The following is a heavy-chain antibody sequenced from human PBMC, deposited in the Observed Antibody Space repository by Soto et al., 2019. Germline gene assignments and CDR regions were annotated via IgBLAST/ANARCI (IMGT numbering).Heavy chain of an antibody. J-gene: IGHJ4*02. CDR1: GGIFSNYG. D-gene: IGHD2-15*01. CDR3: ARYCPSQHRPDN. V-gene: IGHV3-33*01. CDR2: ILCGRPNR. Sequence: GGSLRLSCEASGGIFSNYGMTWVRQAPGKGLQRVAIILCGRPNRYYADSVEGRFTISRDNSKNTRYLQMNSLRAEDTAVYYNARYCPSQHRPDNLGQATLVTVSS.